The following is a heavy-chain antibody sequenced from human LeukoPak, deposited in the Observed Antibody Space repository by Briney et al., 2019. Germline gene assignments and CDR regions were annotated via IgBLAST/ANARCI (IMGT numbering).Heavy chain of an antibody. Sequence: GASVKVSCKASGYTFTSYGISWVRQAPGQGLEWMGWISAYNGNTNYAQKPQGRVTMTTDTSTSTAYMELRSLRSDDTAVYYCARELVAAAATGRYYYYYGMDVWGQGTTVTVSS. J-gene: IGHJ6*02. V-gene: IGHV1-18*01. CDR1: GYTFTSYG. CDR2: ISAYNGNT. CDR3: ARELVAAAATGRYYYYYGMDV. D-gene: IGHD6-13*01.